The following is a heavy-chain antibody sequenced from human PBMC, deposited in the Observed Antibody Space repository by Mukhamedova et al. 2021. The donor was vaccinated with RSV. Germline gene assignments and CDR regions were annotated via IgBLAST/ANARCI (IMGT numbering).Heavy chain of an antibody. D-gene: IGHD3-22*01. J-gene: IGHJ1*01. CDR3: ASTYYYDSSGYSGYFQH. CDR2: IYHSGST. Sequence: DIYHSGSTYYNPSLKSRVTISVDRSKNQFSLKLSSVTAADTAVYYCASTYYYDSSGYSGYFQHWGQGTLVTVSS. V-gene: IGHV4-30-2*01.